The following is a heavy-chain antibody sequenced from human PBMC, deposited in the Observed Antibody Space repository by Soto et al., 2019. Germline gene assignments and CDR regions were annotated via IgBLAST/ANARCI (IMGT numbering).Heavy chain of an antibody. J-gene: IGHJ5*02. Sequence: QVQLVQSGAEVKKPGASVKVSCKASGYTFTSYAMHWVRQAPGQRLEWMGWINAGNGNTKYSPKFQGRVTITRDTPASTAYLELSNLKPEDKAMYSCARDSGAFDPWGQGTLVTVSS. CDR2: INAGNGNT. V-gene: IGHV1-3*01. D-gene: IGHD1-26*01. CDR1: GYTFTSYA. CDR3: ARDSGAFDP.